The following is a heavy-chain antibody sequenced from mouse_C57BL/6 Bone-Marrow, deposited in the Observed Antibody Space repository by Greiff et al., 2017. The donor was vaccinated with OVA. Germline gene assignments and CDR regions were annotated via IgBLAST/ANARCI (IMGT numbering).Heavy chain of an antibody. D-gene: IGHD2-1*01. V-gene: IGHV5-4*01. CDR3: ARGYGNHGGY. CDR1: GFTFSSYA. J-gene: IGHJ2*01. CDR2: ISDGGSYT. Sequence: EVQLQQSGGGLVKPGGSLKLSCAASGFTFSSYAMSWVRQTPEKRLEWVATISDGGSYTYYPDNVKGRFTISRDNAKNNLYLQMSHLKSEDTAMYYCARGYGNHGGYWGQGTTLTVSS.